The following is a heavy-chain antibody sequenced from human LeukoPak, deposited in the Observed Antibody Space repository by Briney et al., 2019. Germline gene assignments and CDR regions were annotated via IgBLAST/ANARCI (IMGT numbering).Heavy chain of an antibody. V-gene: IGHV3-48*03. Sequence: GGSLRLSCVASGFTFSRFEMNWVRQAPGKGLEWIAHISTGTYIAYTDSVKGRFTISRNNAKNSLYLQMNSLRAEDTAVYYCTREQDREAAATVVGDYWGQGTLVTVSS. CDR3: TREQDREAAATVVGDY. CDR1: GFTFSRFE. D-gene: IGHD4-23*01. CDR2: ISTGTYI. J-gene: IGHJ4*02.